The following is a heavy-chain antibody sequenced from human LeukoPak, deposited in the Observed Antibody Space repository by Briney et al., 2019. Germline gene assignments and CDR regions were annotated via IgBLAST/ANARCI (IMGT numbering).Heavy chain of an antibody. J-gene: IGHJ3*02. CDR2: IHYTGST. V-gene: IGHV4-59*01. CDR3: ARAGVYCSSTSCGPDAFDI. CDR1: GGSISSYY. D-gene: IGHD2-2*01. Sequence: PSETLSLTCTVSGGSISSYYWSWIRQSPGKGLECTGHIHYTGSTNYNPSLKSRVTISVDTSKNQFSLKLSSVTAADTAVYYCARAGVYCSSTSCGPDAFDIWGQGTMVTVSS.